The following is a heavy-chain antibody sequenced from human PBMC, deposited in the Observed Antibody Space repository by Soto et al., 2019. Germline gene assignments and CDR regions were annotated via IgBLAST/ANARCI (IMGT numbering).Heavy chain of an antibody. CDR1: GFTFSSYG. Sequence: GGSLRLSCAASGFTFSSYGMHWVRQAPGKGLEWVSAISGSGGSTYYADSVKGRFTISRDNSKNTLYLQMNSLRAEDTAVYYCAKDAPRFPAAMSYAFDIWGQGTMVTVSS. CDR3: AKDAPRFPAAMSYAFDI. CDR2: ISGSGGST. V-gene: IGHV3-23*01. D-gene: IGHD2-2*01. J-gene: IGHJ3*02.